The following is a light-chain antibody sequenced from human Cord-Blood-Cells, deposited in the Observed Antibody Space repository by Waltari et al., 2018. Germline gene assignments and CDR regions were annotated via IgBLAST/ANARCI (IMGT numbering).Light chain of an antibody. CDR1: QSLLHSNGYNY. CDR2: LGS. CDR3: MQALQTPG. J-gene: IGKJ3*01. V-gene: IGKV2-28*01. Sequence: DIVMTQSPLSLPVTPGEPASISCRSSQSLLHSNGYNYLDWYLQKPGQSPQLLIYLGSNRASGVPDRFSGSGAGTDFTLKISRVEAEDVGVYDCMQALQTPGFGPGTKVDIK.